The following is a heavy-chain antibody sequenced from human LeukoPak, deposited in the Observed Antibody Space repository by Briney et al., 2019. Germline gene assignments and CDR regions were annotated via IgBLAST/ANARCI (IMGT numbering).Heavy chain of an antibody. CDR1: GGSITSSSYY. CDR2: IYYSGSA. V-gene: IGHV4-39*07. D-gene: IGHD3-22*01. Sequence: SETLSLTCTVSGGSITSSSYYWGWIRQPPGKGLEWIGSIYYSGSAYYNPSLKSRVTISVDTSKNQFSLKLSSVTAADTAVYYCARGSGYYYVDFDYWGQGTLVTVSS. J-gene: IGHJ4*02. CDR3: ARGSGYYYVDFDY.